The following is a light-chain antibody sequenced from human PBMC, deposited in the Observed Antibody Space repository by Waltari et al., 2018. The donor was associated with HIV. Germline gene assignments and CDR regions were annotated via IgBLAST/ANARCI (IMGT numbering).Light chain of an antibody. J-gene: IGKJ5*01. CDR1: QSVSSS. Sequence: EIVLTQSPATLSLSPGERATLSCRASQSVSSSLAWYQQKLGQAPRLLIFDASNRATGIPARFSGSGSGTDFTLTISSLEPEDFAVYYCQHRSNWPITFGQGTRLEIK. CDR2: DAS. V-gene: IGKV3-11*01. CDR3: QHRSNWPIT.